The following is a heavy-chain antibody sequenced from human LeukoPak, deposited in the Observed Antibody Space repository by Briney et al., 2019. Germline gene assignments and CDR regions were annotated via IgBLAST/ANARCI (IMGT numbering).Heavy chain of an antibody. CDR3: ARDRSEQWLAPGDC. CDR1: GFTFSSYS. V-gene: IGHV3-48*04. D-gene: IGHD6-19*01. J-gene: IGHJ4*02. Sequence: GGSLRLSCAASGFTFSSYSMNWVRQAPGKGLEWVSYISSSSSTIYYADSVKGRFTISRDNAKNSLYLQMNSLRAEDTAVYYCARDRSEQWLAPGDCWGQGTLVTVSS. CDR2: ISSSSSTI.